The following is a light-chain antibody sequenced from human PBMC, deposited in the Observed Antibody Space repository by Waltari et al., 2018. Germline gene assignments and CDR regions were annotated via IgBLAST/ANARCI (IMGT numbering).Light chain of an antibody. V-gene: IGKV3-20*01. CDR2: GAS. J-gene: IGKJ1*01. CDR1: QSVSRS. CDR3: QHYVRLPAT. Sequence: EIVLTQSPGTLSLSPGERATFSCRASQSVSRSLAWYQQKPGQAPRLLIYGASNRATGIPDRFSGSGSGTDFSLTISRLEPEDFAVYCCQHYVRLPATFGQGTKVEIK.